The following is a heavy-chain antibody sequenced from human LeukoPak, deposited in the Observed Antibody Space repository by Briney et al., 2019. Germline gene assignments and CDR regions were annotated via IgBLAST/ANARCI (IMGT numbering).Heavy chain of an antibody. Sequence: PKASVKVSCKASGYTFTSYGISWVRQAPGQGLEWMGWISAYNGNTNYAQKLQGRVTMTTGTSTSTAYMELRSLRSDDTAVYYCATYDLRKHTPGYWGQGTLVTVSS. CDR2: ISAYNGNT. CDR1: GYTFTSYG. CDR3: ATYDLRKHTPGY. J-gene: IGHJ4*02. D-gene: IGHD3-3*01. V-gene: IGHV1-18*01.